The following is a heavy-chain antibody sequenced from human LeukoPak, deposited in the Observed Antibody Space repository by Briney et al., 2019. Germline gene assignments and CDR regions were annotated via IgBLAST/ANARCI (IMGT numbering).Heavy chain of an antibody. D-gene: IGHD3-9*01. V-gene: IGHV2-5*02. Sequence: ESGPTLVKPTQTLTLTCTFSGFSFSTSGVGVGWIRQPPGKALEWLAFIYWDEDKRYRPSLKSRLTITKDTSKNQVVLTMTNMDPVDTATYYCARSPYYDILTGSRGTFDYWGRGILVTVSS. CDR3: ARSPYYDILTGSRGTFDY. J-gene: IGHJ4*02. CDR1: GFSFSTSGVG. CDR2: IYWDEDK.